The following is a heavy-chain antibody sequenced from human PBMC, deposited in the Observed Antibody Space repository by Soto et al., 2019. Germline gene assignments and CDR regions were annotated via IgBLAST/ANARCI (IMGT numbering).Heavy chain of an antibody. CDR2: IYRNGDT. J-gene: IGHJ4*02. CDR1: GLTVSSNY. CDR3: TRGGDYGDYGGVLDY. D-gene: IGHD4-17*01. V-gene: IGHV3-66*01. Sequence: EVQLVESGGGLVQPGESLRLSCAASGLTVSSNYMSWVRQAPGKGLEWVSVIYRNGDTYYADSVRGRFTISRDKSQNRLYLQMTSLRVEDTAVYYCTRGGDYGDYGGVLDYWGQGTLVTVSS.